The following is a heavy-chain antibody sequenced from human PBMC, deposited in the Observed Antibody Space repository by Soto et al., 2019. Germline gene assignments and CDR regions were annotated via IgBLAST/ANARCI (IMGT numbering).Heavy chain of an antibody. J-gene: IGHJ4*02. CDR1: GGSFSGYY. D-gene: IGHD5-18*01. V-gene: IGHV4-34*01. CDR2: INHSGST. CDR3: ARRSRPIQL. Sequence: SETLSLTCAVYGGSFSGYYWSWIRQPPGKGLEWIGEINHSGSTNYNPSLKSRVTISVDTSKNQFSLKLSSVTAADTAVYYCARRSRPIQLWGQGTLVTVSS.